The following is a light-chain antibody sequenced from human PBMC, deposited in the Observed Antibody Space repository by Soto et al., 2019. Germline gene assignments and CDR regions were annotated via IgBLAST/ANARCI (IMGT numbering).Light chain of an antibody. V-gene: IGKV3-20*01. CDR2: GAS. J-gene: IGKJ4*01. Sequence: EIVLTQSPGTLSLSPGERATLSCRASQSLSSSYLAWYQQKPGQAPRLLIYGASSRATGIPDRFSGSGSGTDFTLTISRLEPGDFAVYYCQQYGSSPTFGGGTKVDIK. CDR3: QQYGSSPT. CDR1: QSLSSSY.